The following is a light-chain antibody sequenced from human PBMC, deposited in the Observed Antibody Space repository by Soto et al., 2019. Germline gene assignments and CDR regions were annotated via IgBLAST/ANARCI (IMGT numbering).Light chain of an antibody. CDR1: QSVSSSY. V-gene: IGKV3-20*01. J-gene: IGKJ1*01. CDR2: GAS. CDR3: QQYGSSPRT. Sequence: EIVLTQSPGTLSLSPGERATLSCRASQSVSSSYLAWYQQKPGQAPRLLIYGASSRATGIPDRFSGSGSGTDFTLTISRLEPEDVAVYYCQQYGSSPRTFGQGTKVESK.